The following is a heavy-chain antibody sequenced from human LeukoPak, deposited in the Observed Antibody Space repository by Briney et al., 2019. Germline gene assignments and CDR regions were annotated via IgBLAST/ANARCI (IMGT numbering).Heavy chain of an antibody. CDR2: IYYSGST. Sequence: SETLSLTCTVSGGSISSYYWSWIRQPPGKGLEWIGYIYYSGSTNYSPSLRSRVTISVDRSKNQVSLILSSLTAADTAVYFCARSAAGHQYYFDYWGRGTLVTVSS. V-gene: IGHV4-59*01. CDR1: GGSISSYY. CDR3: ARSAAGHQYYFDY. J-gene: IGHJ4*02. D-gene: IGHD2-2*01.